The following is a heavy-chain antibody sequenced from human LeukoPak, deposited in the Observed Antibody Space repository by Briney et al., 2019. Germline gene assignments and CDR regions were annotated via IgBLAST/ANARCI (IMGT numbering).Heavy chain of an antibody. Sequence: SETLSLTCAVYGGSFSGYYWSWIRQPPGKGLEWIGEINHSGSTNYNPSLKSRVTISVDTSKNQFSLKLRSVTAADTAVYYCARGRGSGSYYARLYYYYGMDVWGKGTTVTVSS. CDR3: ARGRGSGSYYARLYYYYGMDV. CDR1: GGSFSGYY. CDR2: INHSGST. J-gene: IGHJ6*04. D-gene: IGHD3-10*01. V-gene: IGHV4-34*01.